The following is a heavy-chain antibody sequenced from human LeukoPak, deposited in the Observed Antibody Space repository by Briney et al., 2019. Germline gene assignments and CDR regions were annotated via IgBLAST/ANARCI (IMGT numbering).Heavy chain of an antibody. D-gene: IGHD3-16*01. CDR3: VRHPWRMGSRDYNFDD. V-gene: IGHV4-59*08. Sequence: SETLSLTCTVSGGSISGFYWSWIRQPPGKGLEWIGHIYYSGSTNYNPSLKSRVTISVDTSKNQFSLKMTSVTAADTAVYYCVRHPWRMGSRDYNFDDWGQGTLVTVSS. J-gene: IGHJ4*02. CDR1: GGSISGFY. CDR2: IYYSGST.